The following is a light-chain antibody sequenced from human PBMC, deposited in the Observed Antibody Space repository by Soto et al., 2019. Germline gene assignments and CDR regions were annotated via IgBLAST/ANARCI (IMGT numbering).Light chain of an antibody. CDR1: QSFNTN. CDR2: GAS. Sequence: EIVMTQSPATLSVSPGERATLSCRASQSFNTNLAWYQQKPGQAPRLLIYGASTRATGIPARFSGSGSGTEFTLTISSLQSEDFAVYFCQQYNNWPPVTFGHGTKVDIK. CDR3: QQYNNWPPVT. J-gene: IGKJ3*01. V-gene: IGKV3-15*01.